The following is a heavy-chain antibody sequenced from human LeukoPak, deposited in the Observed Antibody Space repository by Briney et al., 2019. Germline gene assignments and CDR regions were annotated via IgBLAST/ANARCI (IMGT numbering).Heavy chain of an antibody. CDR1: GYTFILYY. Sequence: ASVKVSCKASGYTFILYYMHWVRQAPGQGLEWMGIINPSGGSTSYAQRFQGRVTMTRDMSTSTVYMELSSLRSEDTAMYYCACWRYYDFWSGYPPPRDAFDIWGQGTMVTVSS. V-gene: IGHV1-46*01. CDR3: ACWRYYDFWSGYPPPRDAFDI. D-gene: IGHD3-3*01. J-gene: IGHJ3*02. CDR2: INPSGGST.